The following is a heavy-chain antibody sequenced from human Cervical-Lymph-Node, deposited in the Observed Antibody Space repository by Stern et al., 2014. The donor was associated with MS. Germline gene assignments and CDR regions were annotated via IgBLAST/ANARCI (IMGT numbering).Heavy chain of an antibody. CDR3: ARDFVDTAMITRSDYLDS. V-gene: IGHV7-4-1*02. CDR2: INTNTGNS. D-gene: IGHD5-18*01. J-gene: IGHJ4*02. CDR1: GYTLTNYP. Sequence: VQLVQSGSELKEPGASVKVSCKASGYTLTNYPMNWVRQAPGQGLEWMGWINTNTGNSTYAQGFTGRFVFSLDTSVSTAYLHISSLKAEDTAVYYCARDFVDTAMITRSDYLDSCGQGTLVTVSS.